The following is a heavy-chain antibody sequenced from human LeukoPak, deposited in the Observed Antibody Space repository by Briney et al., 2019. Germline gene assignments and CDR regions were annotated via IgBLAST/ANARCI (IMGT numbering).Heavy chain of an antibody. Sequence: PSETLSLTCTVSGGSISSYYWSWIRQPAGKGLEWIGRIYTSGSTNYNPSLKSRVTMSVDTSKNQFSLKLSSVTAADTAVYYCATSPVFYGSGYFDYWGQGTLVTVSS. CDR1: GGSISSYY. V-gene: IGHV4-4*07. CDR2: IYTSGST. CDR3: ATSPVFYGSGYFDY. D-gene: IGHD3-10*01. J-gene: IGHJ4*02.